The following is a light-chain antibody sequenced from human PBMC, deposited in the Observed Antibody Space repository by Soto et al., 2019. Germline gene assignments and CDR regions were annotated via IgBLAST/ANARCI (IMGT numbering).Light chain of an antibody. CDR1: QTVSSSY. CDR2: GAS. J-gene: IGKJ2*01. Sequence: ETVLTQSPGTLSLSPGGRATLSCRASQTVSSSYLAWYQQKPGQAPRLLIYGASSRATGIPDRFSGSGSGKDFTLTISRLEPEDFAVYYCQQYGSSPLMYTFGQGTKLEIK. V-gene: IGKV3-20*01. CDR3: QQYGSSPLMYT.